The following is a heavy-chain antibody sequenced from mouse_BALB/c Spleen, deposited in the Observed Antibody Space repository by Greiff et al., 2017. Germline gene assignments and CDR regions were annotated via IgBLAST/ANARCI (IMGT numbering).Heavy chain of an antibody. Sequence: EVKLMDSGGGLVKPGGSLKLSCAASGFTFSSYAMSWVRQTPEKRLEWVASISSGGSTYYPDSVKGRFTISRDNARNILYLQMSSLRSEDTAMYYCARGVITSYYYAMDYWGQGTSVTVSS. CDR3: ARGVITSYYYAMDY. CDR2: ISSGGST. D-gene: IGHD2-4*01. CDR1: GFTFSSYA. V-gene: IGHV5-6-5*01. J-gene: IGHJ4*01.